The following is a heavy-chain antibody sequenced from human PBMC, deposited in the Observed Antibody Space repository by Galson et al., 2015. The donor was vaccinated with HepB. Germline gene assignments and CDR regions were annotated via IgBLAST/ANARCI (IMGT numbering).Heavy chain of an antibody. CDR3: AREVGGDYGALDY. D-gene: IGHD4-17*01. CDR2: INQNSGGI. J-gene: IGHJ4*02. CDR1: GYRFTDQF. V-gene: IGHV1-2*06. Sequence: SVKVSCKAFGYRFTDQFIHWVRQAPGQEPEWMGRINQNSGGIDYAEGFQGRVTLTRDTSISTAYLSLGGLTPDDTAIYWCAREVGGDYGALDYWGQGTLVSVSS.